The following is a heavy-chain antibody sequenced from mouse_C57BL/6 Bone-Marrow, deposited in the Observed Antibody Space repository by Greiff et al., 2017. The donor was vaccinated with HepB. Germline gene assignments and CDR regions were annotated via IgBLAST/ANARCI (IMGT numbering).Heavy chain of an antibody. J-gene: IGHJ2*01. CDR2: ISDGGSYT. Sequence: EVQLMESGGGLVKPGGSLKLSCAASGFTFSSYAMSWVRQTPEKRLEWVATISDGGSYTYYPDNVKGRFTISRDNAKNNLYLQMSHLKSEDTAMYYCARDTVYYYGSSHYYFDYWGQGTTLTVSS. CDR3: ARDTVYYYGSSHYYFDY. D-gene: IGHD1-1*01. V-gene: IGHV5-4*01. CDR1: GFTFSSYA.